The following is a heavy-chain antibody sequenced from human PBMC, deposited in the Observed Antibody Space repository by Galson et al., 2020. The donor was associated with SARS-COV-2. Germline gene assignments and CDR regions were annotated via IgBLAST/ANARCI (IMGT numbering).Heavy chain of an antibody. CDR1: GFIMSSHY. CDR3: ARGSRDGPLTTFGGIIAMFDY. V-gene: IGHV3-53*01. Sequence: GGSLRLSCAASGFIMSSHYMSWVRQAPGKGLEWVSVVYSGGSTYYTDSVQGRFTISRDDSKNTLFLQMNSLRADDTAVYYCARGSRDGPLTTFGGIIAMFDYWGQGILVTVSS. J-gene: IGHJ4*02. CDR2: VYSGGST. D-gene: IGHD3-16*02.